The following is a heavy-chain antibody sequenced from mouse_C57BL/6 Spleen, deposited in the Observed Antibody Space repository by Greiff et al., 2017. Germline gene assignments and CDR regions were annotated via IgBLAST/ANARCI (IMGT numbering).Heavy chain of an antibody. CDR2: IYPGSGNT. CDR1: GYSFTSYY. D-gene: IGHD3-2*02. Sequence: QVQLQQSGPELVKPGASVKISCKASGYSFTSYYIHWVKQRPGQGLEWIGWIYPGSGNTKYNEKFKGKATLTADTSSSTAYMQLSSLTSEDSAVYYCARETAQAKNAYWGQGTLVTVSA. V-gene: IGHV1-66*01. J-gene: IGHJ3*01. CDR3: ARETAQAKNAY.